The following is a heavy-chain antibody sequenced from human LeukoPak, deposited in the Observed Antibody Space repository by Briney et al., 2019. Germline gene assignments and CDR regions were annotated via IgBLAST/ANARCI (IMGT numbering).Heavy chain of an antibody. CDR2: ISGSGGST. CDR1: GFTFSNAW. V-gene: IGHV3-23*01. J-gene: IGHJ3*01. CDR3: ARAVGPFDF. Sequence: PGGSLRLSCAASGFTFSNAWMSWVRQAPGKGLEWVSSISGSGGSTYYADSVKGRFAISRDNSKNTLYLQMNSLRAEDTAMYYCARAVGPFDFWGPGTLVIVSS.